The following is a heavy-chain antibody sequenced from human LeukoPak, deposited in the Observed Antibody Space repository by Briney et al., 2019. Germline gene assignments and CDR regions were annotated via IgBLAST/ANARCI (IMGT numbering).Heavy chain of an antibody. J-gene: IGHJ4*02. V-gene: IGHV3-23*01. D-gene: IGHD3-16*02. Sequence: GGSLRLSCAASGFTFSKNAMSWVRQAPGKGLEWVSSITSSGSATCYADSVKGRFAISRDNSKNTLYLQMNGLRAEDTAVYYCARGVDVWGNYRQYYFDYWGQETLVTVSS. CDR1: GFTFSKNA. CDR2: ITSSGSAT. CDR3: ARGVDVWGNYRQYYFDY.